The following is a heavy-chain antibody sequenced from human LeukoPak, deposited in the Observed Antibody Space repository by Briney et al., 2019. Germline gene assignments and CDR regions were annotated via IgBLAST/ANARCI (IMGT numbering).Heavy chain of an antibody. J-gene: IGHJ4*02. V-gene: IGHV3-23*01. CDR1: GFTFSSYA. Sequence: GGSLRLSCAASGFTFSSYAMSWVRQAPGRGLEWVSAISGSGGSTYYADSVKGRFTISRDNSKNTLYLQMNSLRAEDTAVYYCAIGALGFGELLTCRSWGQGTLVTVSS. CDR3: AIGALGFGELLTCRS. D-gene: IGHD3-10*01. CDR2: ISGSGGST.